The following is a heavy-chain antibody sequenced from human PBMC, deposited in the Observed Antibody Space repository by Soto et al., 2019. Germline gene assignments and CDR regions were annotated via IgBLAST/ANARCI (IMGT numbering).Heavy chain of an antibody. CDR1: GGSISSGGYS. Sequence: SETLSLTCAVSGGSISSGGYSWSWFRQPPGKGLEWIGYIYHSGSTYYNPSLKSRVTISVDRSKNQFSLKLSSVTAADTAVDYCARAITMIVVDWGQGTLVTVSS. CDR3: ARAITMIVVD. D-gene: IGHD3-22*01. V-gene: IGHV4-30-2*01. J-gene: IGHJ4*02. CDR2: IYHSGST.